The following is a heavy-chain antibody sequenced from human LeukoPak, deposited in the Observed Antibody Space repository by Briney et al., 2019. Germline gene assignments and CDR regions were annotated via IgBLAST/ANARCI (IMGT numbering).Heavy chain of an antibody. V-gene: IGHV3-21*01. Sequence: PGGSLRLSCAASGFTFSSYSMNWVRQAPGKGLEWVSSISSSSSYIYYADSVKGRFTISRDNAKNSLYLQMNSLRAEDTAVYYCASEYPPRYYYMDVWGKGTTVTVSS. CDR3: ASEYPPRYYYMDV. CDR1: GFTFSSYS. D-gene: IGHD2-2*02. J-gene: IGHJ6*03. CDR2: ISSSSSYI.